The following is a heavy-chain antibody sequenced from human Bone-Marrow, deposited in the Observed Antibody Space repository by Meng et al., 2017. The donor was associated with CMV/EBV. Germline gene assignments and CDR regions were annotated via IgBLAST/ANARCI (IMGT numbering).Heavy chain of an antibody. V-gene: IGHV3-30*02. Sequence: GGSLRLSCAASGFTFSNYGMHWVRQAPGKGLEWVAFVRYDGGDKFYADSVKGRFTISRDNSKNTLYLQMNSLRAEDTAVYYCARDRLYGYGSGSILRYGMDVWGQGTTVTVSS. CDR3: ARDRLYGYGSGSILRYGMDV. J-gene: IGHJ6*02. D-gene: IGHD3-10*01. CDR2: VRYDGGDK. CDR1: GFTFSNYG.